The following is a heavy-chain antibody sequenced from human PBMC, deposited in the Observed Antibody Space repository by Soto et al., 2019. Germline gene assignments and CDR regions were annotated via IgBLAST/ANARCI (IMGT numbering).Heavy chain of an antibody. D-gene: IGHD5-18*01. V-gene: IGHV4-31*03. CDR2: IYYSGST. J-gene: IGHJ4*02. CDR1: GGSISSGGYY. Sequence: SETLSLTCTVSGGSISSGGYYWSWIRQHPGKGLEWIGYIYYSGSTYYNPSLKSRVTISVDTSKNQFSLKLSSVTAADTAVYYCARVVNTWIQLWYLDHWGQGTLVTVSS. CDR3: ARVVNTWIQLWYLDH.